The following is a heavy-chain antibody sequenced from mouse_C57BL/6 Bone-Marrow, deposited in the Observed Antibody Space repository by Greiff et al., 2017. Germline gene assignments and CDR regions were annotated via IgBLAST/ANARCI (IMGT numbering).Heavy chain of an antibody. CDR1: GYTFTSYW. CDR3: AREESLTYYSNYGAMDY. J-gene: IGHJ4*01. Sequence: VQLHQPGAELVKPGASVKLSCKASGYTFTSYWMHWVKQRPGRGLEWIGRIDPNSGGTKYNEKFKSKATLTVDKPSSTAYMQLSSLTSEDSAVYYCAREESLTYYSNYGAMDYWGQGTSVTVSS. CDR2: IDPNSGGT. D-gene: IGHD2-5*01. V-gene: IGHV1-72*01.